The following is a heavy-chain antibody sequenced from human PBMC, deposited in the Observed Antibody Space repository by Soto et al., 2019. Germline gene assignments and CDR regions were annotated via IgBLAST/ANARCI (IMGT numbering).Heavy chain of an antibody. CDR1: GGSISSGDYY. CDR2: IYYSGST. V-gene: IGHV4-30-4*01. J-gene: IGHJ6*02. CDR3: AREGTGDSSGYYYEVVMNYGMDV. D-gene: IGHD3-22*01. Sequence: SETLSLTCTVSGGSISSGDYYWSWIRQPPGKGLEWLGYIYYSGSTYYNPSLKSRVTISVDTSKNQFSLKLSSVTAADTAVYYCAREGTGDSSGYYYEVVMNYGMDVWGQGTTVTVSS.